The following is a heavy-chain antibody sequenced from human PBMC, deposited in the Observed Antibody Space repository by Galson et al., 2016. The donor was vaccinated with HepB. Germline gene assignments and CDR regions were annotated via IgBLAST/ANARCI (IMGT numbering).Heavy chain of an antibody. CDR2: IYHTGST. V-gene: IGHV4-59*01. CDR1: GGSMRNFY. Sequence: SETLSLTCTVSGGSMRNFYWSWIRQSPGRELEWIGYIYHTGSTSYDPSLKSRVTISVDMSKNQFSLRLSSMTTADTAVYYCARVSPAVIYGMDVWGQGILVTVSS. J-gene: IGHJ6*02. CDR3: ARVSPAVIYGMDV.